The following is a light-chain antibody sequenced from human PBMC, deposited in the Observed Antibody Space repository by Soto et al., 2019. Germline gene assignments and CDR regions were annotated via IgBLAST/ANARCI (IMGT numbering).Light chain of an antibody. CDR3: VSYAGGTYV. CDR1: SRDVGGYIF. CDR2: DVK. V-gene: IGLV2-8*01. Sequence: QSVLTQPTSASGSPGQSVTISCTGTSRDVGGYIFVSWYQQLSGEAPKHMIYDVKKRPSGVPDRFSGSKSDNTASLTVSGLQAEDEAVYYCVSYAGGTYVFGTGTKVTVL. J-gene: IGLJ1*01.